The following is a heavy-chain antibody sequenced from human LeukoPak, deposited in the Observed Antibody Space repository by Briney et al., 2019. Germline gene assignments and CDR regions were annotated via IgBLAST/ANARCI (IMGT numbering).Heavy chain of an antibody. D-gene: IGHD2-15*01. J-gene: IGHJ6*02. CDR2: ISGSGGST. V-gene: IGHV3-23*01. Sequence: KAGGSLRLSCAASGFTFSSYAMSWVRQAPGKGLEWVSAISGSGGSTYYADSVKGRFTISRDNSKNTLYLQMNSLRAEDTAVYYCAKDQGSGGNPYYYYGMDVWGQGTTVTVSS. CDR3: AKDQGSGGNPYYYYGMDV. CDR1: GFTFSSYA.